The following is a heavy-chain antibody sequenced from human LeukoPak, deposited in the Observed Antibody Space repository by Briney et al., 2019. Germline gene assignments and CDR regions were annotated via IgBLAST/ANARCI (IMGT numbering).Heavy chain of an antibody. V-gene: IGHV3-72*01. CDR3: ARGKYYSDY. CDR1: GFTFSDHY. J-gene: IGHJ4*02. CDR2: TRNKANSYTT. Sequence: PGGSLRLSCAASGFTFSDHYMDWVRHAPGKGLEWVGRTRNKANSYTTEYAASVKGRFTISRDDSKNSLYLQMNSLKTEDTAVYYCARGKYYSDYWGQGTLVTVSS.